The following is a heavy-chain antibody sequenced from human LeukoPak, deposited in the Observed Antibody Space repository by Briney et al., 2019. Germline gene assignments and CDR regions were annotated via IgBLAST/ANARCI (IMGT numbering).Heavy chain of an antibody. CDR1: GFTFTTYA. V-gene: IGHV3-23*01. CDR3: ARFHSSKYPPYYFDY. D-gene: IGHD3-22*01. CDR2: VSSCGGST. J-gene: IGHJ4*02. Sequence: PGGSLRLSCAASGFTFTTYAMSWVRQTPGKGLEWVSAVSSCGGSTYYADSVKGRFTISRDNAKNSLYLQMNSLRAEDTAVYYCARFHSSKYPPYYFDYWGQGTLVTVSS.